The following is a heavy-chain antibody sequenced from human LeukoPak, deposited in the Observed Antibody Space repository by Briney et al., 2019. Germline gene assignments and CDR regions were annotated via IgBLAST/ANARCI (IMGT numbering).Heavy chain of an antibody. CDR2: IYHSGST. J-gene: IGHJ4*02. Sequence: PSETLSLTCAVSGGSTSSSNWWSWVRQPPGKGLEWIGEIYHSGSTNYNPSLKSRVTISVDKSKNQFSLKLSSVTAADTAVYYCARARGAVTTTLTFDYWGQGTLVTVSS. CDR1: GGSTSSSNW. V-gene: IGHV4-4*02. D-gene: IGHD4-17*01. CDR3: ARARGAVTTTLTFDY.